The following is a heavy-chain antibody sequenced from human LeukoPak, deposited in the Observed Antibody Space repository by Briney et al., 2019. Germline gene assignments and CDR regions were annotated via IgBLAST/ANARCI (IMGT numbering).Heavy chain of an antibody. V-gene: IGHV1-69*04. CDR2: IIPILGIA. J-gene: IGHJ6*02. D-gene: IGHD5-12*01. CDR1: GGTFSSYA. Sequence: SVKVSCKASGGTFSSYAISWVRQAPGQGLEWMGRIIPILGIANYAQKFQGRVTITADKSTSTAYMELSSLRSEDTAVYYRARQPNSGYWVHYYYGMDVWGQGTTVTVSS. CDR3: ARQPNSGYWVHYYYGMDV.